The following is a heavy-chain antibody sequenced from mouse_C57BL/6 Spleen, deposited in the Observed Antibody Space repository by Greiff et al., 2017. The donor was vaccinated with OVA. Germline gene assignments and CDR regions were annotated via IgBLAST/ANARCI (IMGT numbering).Heavy chain of an antibody. CDR3: ATEIYYDYDGFDY. D-gene: IGHD2-4*01. V-gene: IGHV3-6*01. J-gene: IGHJ2*01. CDR2: ISYDGSN. Sequence: EVHLVESGPGLVKPSQSLSLTCSVTGYSITSGYYWNWIRQFPGNKLEWMGYISYDGSNNYNPSLKNRISITRDTSKNQFFLKLNSVTTEDTATYYCATEIYYDYDGFDYWGQGTTLTVSS. CDR1: GYSITSGYY.